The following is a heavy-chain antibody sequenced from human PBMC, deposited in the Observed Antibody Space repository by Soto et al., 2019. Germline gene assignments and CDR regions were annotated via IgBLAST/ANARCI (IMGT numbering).Heavy chain of an antibody. D-gene: IGHD5-12*01. V-gene: IGHV4-30-2*01. Sequence: QLQLQESGSGLVKPSQTLSLTCAVSGCSISSGGYSWCWILQPPGKGLEWIGYIYHSGSTYYNPSLKSRATRSVDRYKNQFSLKLSSVTAADTAVYYCAAGGGLPRYYWGQGTLVTVSS. CDR3: AAGGGLPRYY. CDR2: IYHSGST. J-gene: IGHJ4*02. CDR1: GCSISSGGYS.